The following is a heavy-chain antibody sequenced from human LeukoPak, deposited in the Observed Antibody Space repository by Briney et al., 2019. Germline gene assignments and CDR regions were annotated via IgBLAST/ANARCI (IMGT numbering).Heavy chain of an antibody. V-gene: IGHV4-34*01. CDR2: INHSGST. D-gene: IGHD3-16*01. J-gene: IGHJ4*02. CDR3: ARDGTGEPADY. CDR1: GGSFSGYY. Sequence: SETLSLTCAVYGGSFSGYYRSWIRQPPGKGLEWIGEINHSGSTNYNPSLKSRVTISVDTSKNQFSLKLSSVTAADTAVYYCARDGTGEPADYWGQGTLVTVSS.